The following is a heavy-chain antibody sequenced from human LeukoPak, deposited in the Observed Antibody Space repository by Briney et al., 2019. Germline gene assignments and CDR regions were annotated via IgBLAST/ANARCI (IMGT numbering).Heavy chain of an antibody. D-gene: IGHD2-2*01. Sequence: GGSLRLSCAASGFTFSNAWMSWVRQAPGKGLEWVAAISSSSSYIYYADSVKGRFTISRDNAKNSLYLQMNSLRAEDTAVYYCARAVVVPAAFNWFDPWGQGTLVTVSS. V-gene: IGHV3-21*01. CDR3: ARAVVVPAAFNWFDP. CDR2: ISSSSSYI. CDR1: GFTFSNAW. J-gene: IGHJ5*02.